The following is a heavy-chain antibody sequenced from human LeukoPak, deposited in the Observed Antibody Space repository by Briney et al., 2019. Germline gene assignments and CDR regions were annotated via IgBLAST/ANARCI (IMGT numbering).Heavy chain of an antibody. Sequence: GASVKVSCKASGYTFTSYGISWVRQAPGQGLEWMGWISAYNGNTNYAQKLQGRVTMTTDTSTSTAYMELRSLRSDDTAVYYCARVGGSKDFWSGYYTGINYYYMDVWGKGTTVTVSS. J-gene: IGHJ6*03. D-gene: IGHD3-3*01. V-gene: IGHV1-18*01. CDR2: ISAYNGNT. CDR3: ARVGGSKDFWSGYYTGINYYYMDV. CDR1: GYTFTSYG.